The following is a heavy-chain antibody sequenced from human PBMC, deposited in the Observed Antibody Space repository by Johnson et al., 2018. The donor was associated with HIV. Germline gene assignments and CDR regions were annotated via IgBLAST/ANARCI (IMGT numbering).Heavy chain of an antibody. Sequence: QVQLVESGGGVVQPGRSLRLSCAASRFTFSSYAMHWVRQAPGKGLEWVAVISYDGSNEYYADSVRGRFTISRDNSKNALYLQLNSLRAEDTAVYYCAKDRGYGGNLDAFDIWGQGTMVTVSS. CDR3: AKDRGYGGNLDAFDI. D-gene: IGHD4-23*01. J-gene: IGHJ3*02. CDR1: RFTFSSYA. CDR2: ISYDGSNE. V-gene: IGHV3-30-3*01.